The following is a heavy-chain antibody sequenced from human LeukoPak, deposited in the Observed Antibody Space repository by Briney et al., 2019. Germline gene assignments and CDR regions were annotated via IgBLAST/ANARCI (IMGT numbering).Heavy chain of an antibody. D-gene: IGHD1-14*01. CDR2: INPSGDGT. CDR1: GHTFTTYY. J-gene: IGHJ5*02. V-gene: IGHV1-46*01. CDR3: AKETPNTGWFDP. Sequence: GASVKVSCKASGHTFTTYYVHLVRQAPGQGLEWMGVINPSGDGTNYPQRFQGRVTLTRDTSTSTVYMKLSSLRSEDTAIYYCAKETPNTGWFDPWGQGTLVTVSS.